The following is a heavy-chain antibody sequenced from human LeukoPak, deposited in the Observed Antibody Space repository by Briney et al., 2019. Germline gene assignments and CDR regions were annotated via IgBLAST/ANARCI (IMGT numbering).Heavy chain of an antibody. CDR1: GFTVSSNY. Sequence: GGSLRLSCAASGFTVSSNYMSWVRQAPGKGLEWVAAISYDAYYADSVKGRFTISRDNSKNMLYLQMNSLGAEDTAVYYCARTQFHDSSGYHLFAFHYWGQGTLVTVSS. D-gene: IGHD3-22*01. V-gene: IGHV3-53*05. J-gene: IGHJ4*02. CDR3: ARTQFHDSSGYHLFAFHY. CDR2: ISYDA.